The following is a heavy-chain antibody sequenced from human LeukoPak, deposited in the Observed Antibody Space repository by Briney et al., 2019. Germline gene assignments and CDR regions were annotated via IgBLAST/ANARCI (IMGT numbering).Heavy chain of an antibody. D-gene: IGHD4-17*01. J-gene: IGHJ4*02. CDR1: GGSISNKY. Sequence: SETLSLTCTVSGGSISNKYWSWIRQPPGKGLEWIGYIYYSGSTYYNPSLKSRVTISVDTSKNQFSLKLSSVTAADTAMYFCARQGYADFSSRPFDYWGQGTLVTVSS. CDR2: IYYSGST. V-gene: IGHV4-59*04. CDR3: ARQGYADFSSRPFDY.